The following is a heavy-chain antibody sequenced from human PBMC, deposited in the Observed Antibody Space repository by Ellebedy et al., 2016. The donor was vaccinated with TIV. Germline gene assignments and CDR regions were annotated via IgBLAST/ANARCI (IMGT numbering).Heavy chain of an antibody. J-gene: IGHJ6*02. CDR3: ARANTAMVRRNHMDV. Sequence: GESLKISCAASGFTFNNYGMHWVRQAPGKGLEWVAVVWSDGSNKYYAASVKGRFTISRDNSKSTQYLQMDSLRAEDTAVYYCARANTAMVRRNHMDVWGQGTTVTVSS. CDR1: GFTFNNYG. V-gene: IGHV3-33*01. D-gene: IGHD5-18*01. CDR2: VWSDGSNK.